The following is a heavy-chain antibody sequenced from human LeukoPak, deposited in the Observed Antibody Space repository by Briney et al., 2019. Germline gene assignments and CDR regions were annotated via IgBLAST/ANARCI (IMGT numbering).Heavy chain of an antibody. CDR3: ARGRYYYGSGAGDWFDP. CDR1: GGSFSGYY. Sequence: SETLSLTCAVYGGSFSGYYWSWIRQPPGRGLEWIGEINHSGSTNYNPSLKSRVTISVDTSKNQFSLKLSSVTAADTAVYYCARGRYYYGSGAGDWFDPWGQGTLVTVSS. CDR2: INHSGST. D-gene: IGHD3-10*01. J-gene: IGHJ5*02. V-gene: IGHV4-34*01.